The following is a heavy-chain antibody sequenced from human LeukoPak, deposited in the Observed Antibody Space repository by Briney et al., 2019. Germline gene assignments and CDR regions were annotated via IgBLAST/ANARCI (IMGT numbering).Heavy chain of an antibody. CDR3: VRDQDLSSPTWYVFDF. Sequence: PGGSLRLSCSASGFTFSTYAMSWGRQAPGKGLEWVSAVTSSGAYTFYADSVKGRLTISRYNSKNTLFLQMNSLGAADTAIYHCVRDQDLSSPTWYVFDFWGQGTLVTVSS. CDR1: GFTFSTYA. J-gene: IGHJ4*02. V-gene: IGHV3-23*01. D-gene: IGHD5/OR15-5a*01. CDR2: VTSSGAYT.